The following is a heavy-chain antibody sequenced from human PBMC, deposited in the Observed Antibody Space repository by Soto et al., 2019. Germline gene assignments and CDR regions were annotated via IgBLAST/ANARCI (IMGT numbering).Heavy chain of an antibody. CDR1: GGSFSGYY. CDR2: INHSGST. CDR3: ARRRGVSYYYYYMEV. J-gene: IGHJ6*03. V-gene: IGHV4-34*01. Sequence: SETLSLTCAVYGGSFSGYYWSWIRQPPGKGLEWIGEINHSGSTNYNPSLKSRVTISVDTSKNQFSLKLSSVTAADTAVYYCARRRGVSYYYYYMEVWGKGTTVTVSS. D-gene: IGHD3-10*01.